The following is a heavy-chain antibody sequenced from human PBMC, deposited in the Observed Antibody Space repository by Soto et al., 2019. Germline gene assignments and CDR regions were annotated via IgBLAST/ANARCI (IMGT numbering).Heavy chain of an antibody. V-gene: IGHV3-7*03. J-gene: IGHJ4*02. Sequence: PGGSLRLSCAVSGFSFANYWMSWVRQAPGKGLEWLASIKEDGSERYYLDSVKGRFTISRDNAKDSLSLQMNSLRGEDTAFYYCARDVGPVTIFGEALSGYFDFWGQGTLVTVSS. CDR3: ARDVGPVTIFGEALSGYFDF. CDR1: GFSFANYW. D-gene: IGHD3-3*01. CDR2: IKEDGSER.